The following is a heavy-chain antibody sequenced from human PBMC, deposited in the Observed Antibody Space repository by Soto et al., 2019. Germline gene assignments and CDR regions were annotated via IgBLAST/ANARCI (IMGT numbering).Heavy chain of an antibody. Sequence: LSLNCNVSGASVISGSHYWSWIRQPPGKGLEWIGHIYFSGSTKYNPSLKSRVTISVDMSKNQFSLRVISVTAADTAVYYCARDRVTTRSTFEFWGQGTLVSVSS. V-gene: IGHV4-61*01. CDR1: GASVISGSHY. D-gene: IGHD1-1*01. J-gene: IGHJ4*02. CDR3: ARDRVTTRSTFEF. CDR2: IYFSGST.